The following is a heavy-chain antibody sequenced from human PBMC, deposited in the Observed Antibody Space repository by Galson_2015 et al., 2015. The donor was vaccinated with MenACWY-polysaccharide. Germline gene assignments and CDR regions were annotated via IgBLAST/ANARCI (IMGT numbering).Heavy chain of an antibody. V-gene: IGHV4-61*01. Sequence: SETLSLTCTVPGGSVSSGSYYWSWIRQPPGKGLEWIGYIYYSGSTNYNPSLKSRVTISVDTSKNQFSLKLSSVTAADTAVYYCAREGGAYSSSWSSLGASRYYYYGMDVWGQGTTVTVSS. CDR3: AREGGAYSSSWSSLGASRYYYYGMDV. CDR1: GGSVSSGSYY. CDR2: IYYSGST. J-gene: IGHJ6*02. D-gene: IGHD6-13*01.